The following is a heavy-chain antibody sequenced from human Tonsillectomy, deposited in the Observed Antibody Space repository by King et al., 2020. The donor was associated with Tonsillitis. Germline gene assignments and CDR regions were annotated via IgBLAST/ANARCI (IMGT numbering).Heavy chain of an antibody. CDR3: AKILGYTYGPFDY. Sequence: VKLVESGGGLVQPEGSLRLSCAASGFAFSSYAMRWVRQAPGKGLECVSGISGSGGSTDYADSVQGRFTISRDNSKNTLYLQMNSLRAEDTAVYYCAKILGYTYGPFDYWGQGTVVTVSS. D-gene: IGHD5-18*01. J-gene: IGHJ4*02. V-gene: IGHV3-23*04. CDR2: ISGSGGST. CDR1: GFAFSSYA.